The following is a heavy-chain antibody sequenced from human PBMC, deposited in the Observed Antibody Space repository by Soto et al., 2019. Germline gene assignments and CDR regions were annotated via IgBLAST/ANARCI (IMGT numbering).Heavy chain of an antibody. CDR3: ASGLSGDKVDQ. CDR1: GRSFTTGAYC. D-gene: IGHD2-21*01. Sequence: PSETLSPTYIISGRSFTTGAYCWSWIRQHPGKGLEWIGYIYYSGSTYYNPSLKSRVTISVDTSKNQFSLNLNSVTAADTAVYYCASGLSGDKVDQWGQGTLVTVS. V-gene: IGHV4-30-4*08. J-gene: IGHJ4*02. CDR2: IYYSGST.